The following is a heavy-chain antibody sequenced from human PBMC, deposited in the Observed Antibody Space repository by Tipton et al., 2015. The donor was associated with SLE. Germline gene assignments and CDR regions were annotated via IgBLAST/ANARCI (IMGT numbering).Heavy chain of an antibody. Sequence: TLSLTCTVSGGSITSYYWSWIRQPPGKGLEWIGYIYYSGSTNYNPSLNSRVTISVDTSKNQFSLNLSSVTAADTAVYYCARGGVVVTGRDSYYYGLDVWGQGTTVTVSS. J-gene: IGHJ6*02. CDR2: IYYSGST. CDR3: ARGGVVVTGRDSYYYGLDV. V-gene: IGHV4-59*08. CDR1: GGSITSYY. D-gene: IGHD2-21*02.